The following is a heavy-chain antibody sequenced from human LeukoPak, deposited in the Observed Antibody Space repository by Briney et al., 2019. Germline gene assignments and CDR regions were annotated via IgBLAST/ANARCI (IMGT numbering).Heavy chain of an antibody. CDR3: AKIPLMIWFGELPFYFDY. CDR1: GFTFSSYG. Sequence: GGSLRLSCAASGFTFSSYGMSWVRQAPGKGLEWVSAISGSGGSTYYADSVKGRFTISRDNSKNTLYLQMNSLRAEDTAVYYCAKIPLMIWFGELPFYFDYWGQGTLVTVSS. V-gene: IGHV3-23*01. CDR2: ISGSGGST. J-gene: IGHJ4*02. D-gene: IGHD3-10*01.